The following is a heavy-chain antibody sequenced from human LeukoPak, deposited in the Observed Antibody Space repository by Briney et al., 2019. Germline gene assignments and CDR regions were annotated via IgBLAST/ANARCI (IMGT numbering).Heavy chain of an antibody. Sequence: ASVKVSCKASGYTFTTYAIHWVRQAPGQRLEWMGWISAYNGNTNYAQKLQGRVTMTTDTSTSTAYMELRSLRSDDTAVYYCARDRAAAAHGFDYWGQGTLVTVSS. CDR1: GYTFTTYA. CDR3: ARDRAAAAHGFDY. J-gene: IGHJ4*02. D-gene: IGHD6-13*01. V-gene: IGHV1-18*01. CDR2: ISAYNGNT.